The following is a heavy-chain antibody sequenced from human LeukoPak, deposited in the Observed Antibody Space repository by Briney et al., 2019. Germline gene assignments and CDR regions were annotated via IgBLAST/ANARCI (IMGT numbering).Heavy chain of an antibody. Sequence: GGSLRLSCAASGFMFSSNWMSWVRLAPGKGLEWVANVKEDGTETYYVDSVKGRFTISRDNAKNSLYLQMNSLRVEDTAVYYCAKEGRSLQTYWGQGTLVTVSS. D-gene: IGHD5-24*01. CDR3: AKEGRSLQTY. CDR1: GFMFSSNW. CDR2: VKEDGTET. J-gene: IGHJ4*02. V-gene: IGHV3-7*03.